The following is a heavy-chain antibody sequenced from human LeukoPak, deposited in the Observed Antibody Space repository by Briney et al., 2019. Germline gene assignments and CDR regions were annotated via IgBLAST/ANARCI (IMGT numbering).Heavy chain of an antibody. J-gene: IGHJ4*02. V-gene: IGHV4-31*03. Sequence: PSETLSLTCTVSGGSISSGAYYWSWIRQHPGKGLEWIGYIYYSGSTYYNPSLKSRVTISVDTSKNQFSLKLSSVTAADTAVYYCARVLVYTRSLDYWGQGTLVTVSS. CDR1: GGSISSGAYY. D-gene: IGHD6-6*01. CDR3: ARVLVYTRSLDY. CDR2: IYYSGST.